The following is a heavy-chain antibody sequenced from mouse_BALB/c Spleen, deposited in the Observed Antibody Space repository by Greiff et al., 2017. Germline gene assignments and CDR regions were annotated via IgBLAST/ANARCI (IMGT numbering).Heavy chain of an antibody. CDR2: IWGDGST. CDR3: AKRDPYYAMDY. V-gene: IGHV2-6-7*01. Sequence: QVQLKESGPGLVAPSQSLSITCTVSGFSLTGYGVNWVRQPPGKGLEWLGMIWGDGSTDYNSALKSRLSISKDNSKSQVFLKLNSLQTDDTATYYYAKRDPYYAMDYWGQGTSVTVSS. J-gene: IGHJ4*01. D-gene: IGHD3-3*01. CDR1: GFSLTGYG.